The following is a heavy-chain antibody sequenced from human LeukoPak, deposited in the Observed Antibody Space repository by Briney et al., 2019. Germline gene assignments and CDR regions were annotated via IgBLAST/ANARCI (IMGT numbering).Heavy chain of an antibody. D-gene: IGHD2-8*02. CDR1: GFTFDDYA. CDR2: ISWNSGSI. Sequence: PGGSLRLSCAASGFTFDDYAMHWVRQAPGKGLEWVSGISWNSGSIGYADSVKGRFTISRDNAKNSLYPQMNSLRAEDTALYYYAKDGPGAWWPLSYFDYWGQGTLVTVSS. CDR3: AKDGPGAWWPLSYFDY. J-gene: IGHJ4*02. V-gene: IGHV3-9*01.